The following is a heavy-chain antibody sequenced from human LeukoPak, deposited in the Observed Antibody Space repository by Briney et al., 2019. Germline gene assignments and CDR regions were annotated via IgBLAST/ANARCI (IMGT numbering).Heavy chain of an antibody. Sequence: GGSLRLSCAASGFTFSSYWMTWVRQAPGKGLEWVANIKQDGSEKHYVDSVKGRFTISRDNAKNSLYLQMNSLRAEDTAVYRCAREVVGRRLGSWFDPWGQGTLVTVSS. D-gene: IGHD3-16*01. CDR1: GFTFSSYW. V-gene: IGHV3-7*01. J-gene: IGHJ5*02. CDR3: AREVVGRRLGSWFDP. CDR2: IKQDGSEK.